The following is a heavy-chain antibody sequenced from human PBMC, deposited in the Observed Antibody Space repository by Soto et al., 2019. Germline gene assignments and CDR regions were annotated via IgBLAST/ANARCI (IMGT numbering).Heavy chain of an antibody. CDR2: IFWDDDK. CDR1: GFSLSTSGVG. Sequence: SGPTLVNPTQTLTLTCTFSGFSLSTSGVGVGWIRQPPGKALEWLGIIFWDDDKRYSPSLKRRLTITKGTSKNQLVLTMTNMDPVDAATYYCAHLPWKQLWPRAPVVYWGQGTPVTVSS. CDR3: AHLPWKQLWPRAPVVY. V-gene: IGHV2-5*02. J-gene: IGHJ4*02. D-gene: IGHD5-18*01.